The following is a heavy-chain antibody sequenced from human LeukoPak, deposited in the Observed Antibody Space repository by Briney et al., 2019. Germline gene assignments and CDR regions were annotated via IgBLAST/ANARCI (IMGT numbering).Heavy chain of an antibody. CDR3: TRASRGYSYGFAEY. Sequence: SDTLSLTCTVSGGSISSYYWSWVRQPPGKGLEWIGYMYFGGSSNYNPSLKSGGTISVDTSKNQLSLNLNSVTAADTAVYYCTRASRGYSYGFAEYWGQGTLVTVSS. J-gene: IGHJ4*02. CDR1: GGSISSYY. CDR2: MYFGGSS. V-gene: IGHV4-59*07. D-gene: IGHD5-18*01.